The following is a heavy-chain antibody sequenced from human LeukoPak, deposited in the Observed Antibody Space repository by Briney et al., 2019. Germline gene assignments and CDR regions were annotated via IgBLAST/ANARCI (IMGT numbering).Heavy chain of an antibody. J-gene: IGHJ3*02. CDR3: ARRLSDYFDSTGSYIDAFDI. Sequence: SETLSLTCTVSGGSISSYYWSWIRQHPGKGLEWVGHIHYRAGTTYNPSLKSRVTISVDTSKSQLSLNLSSVTAADTAVYYCARRLSDYFDSTGSYIDAFDIWGQGTMVTVSS. CDR2: IHYRAGT. CDR1: GGSISSYY. V-gene: IGHV4-59*08. D-gene: IGHD3-22*01.